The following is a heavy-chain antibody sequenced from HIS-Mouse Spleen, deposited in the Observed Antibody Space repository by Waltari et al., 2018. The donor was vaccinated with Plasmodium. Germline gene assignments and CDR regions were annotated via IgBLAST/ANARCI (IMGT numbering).Heavy chain of an antibody. Sequence: EVQLVESGGRLVQPGGSLRLSCAASGFTFSSYDMHWVRQATGKGLEWVSAIGTAGYTYYPGSVKGRFTISRENAKNSLYLQMNSLRAGDTAVYYCARGPTYSSSYYFDYWGQGTLVTVAS. D-gene: IGHD6-6*01. CDR2: IGTAGYT. CDR1: GFTFSSYD. CDR3: ARGPTYSSSYYFDY. V-gene: IGHV3-13*01. J-gene: IGHJ4*02.